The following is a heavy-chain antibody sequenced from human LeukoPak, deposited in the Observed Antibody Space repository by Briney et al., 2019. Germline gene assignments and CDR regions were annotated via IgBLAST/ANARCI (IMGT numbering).Heavy chain of an antibody. D-gene: IGHD4-23*01. Sequence: SETLSLTCAVPGGSFIGYHWNWIRQPPGKGLEWIGEISHSGSTNYNPSLKSRVTISVDTSKSQFSLKLKSVTAADTAVYYCARDPTTVVTVPYYFDDWGQGTLVTVSS. CDR3: ARDPTTVVTVPYYFDD. J-gene: IGHJ4*02. V-gene: IGHV4-34*01. CDR2: ISHSGST. CDR1: GGSFIGYH.